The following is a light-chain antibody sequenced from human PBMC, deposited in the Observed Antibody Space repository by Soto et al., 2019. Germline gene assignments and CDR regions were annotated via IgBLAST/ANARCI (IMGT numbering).Light chain of an antibody. CDR2: GNS. CDR3: QSYDSSLSRAV. CDR1: SSNIGAGYD. V-gene: IGLV1-40*01. Sequence: QSVLTQPPSVSGAPGQRVTISCTGSSSNIGAGYDVHWYQQLPGTAPNLLIYGNSNRPSGVPDRFSGSKSGTSASLAITGLQAEDEADYYCQSYDSSLSRAVFGTGIKLTVL. J-gene: IGLJ1*01.